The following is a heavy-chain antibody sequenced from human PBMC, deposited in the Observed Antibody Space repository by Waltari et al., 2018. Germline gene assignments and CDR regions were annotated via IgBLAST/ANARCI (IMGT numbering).Heavy chain of an antibody. CDR2: INKNGDAT. V-gene: IGHV3-74*01. J-gene: IGHJ4*02. D-gene: IGHD2-15*01. Sequence: EVNLVESGGGLVQPGGSLRLSWSASGFPLSGSWRHWVRQAPGKGLVWVSRINKNGDATSYADSVKGRFTISKDNAKNTLYLEMNSLRAEDTAVYYCARSGGYIDYWGQGTLVTVSS. CDR1: GFPLSGSW. CDR3: ARSGGYIDY.